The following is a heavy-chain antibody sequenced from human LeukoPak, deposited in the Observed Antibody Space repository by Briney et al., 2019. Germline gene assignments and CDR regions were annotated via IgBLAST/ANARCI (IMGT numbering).Heavy chain of an antibody. D-gene: IGHD6-19*01. CDR1: GFTFSSYG. Sequence: PGGSLRLSCAASGFTFSSYGMHWVRQAPGKGLEWVAVISYDGSNKYYAGSVKGRFTISRDNSKNTLYLQMNSLRAEDTAVYYCASQPAVAGHFDYWGQGTLVTFSS. J-gene: IGHJ4*02. CDR3: ASQPAVAGHFDY. CDR2: ISYDGSNK. V-gene: IGHV3-30*03.